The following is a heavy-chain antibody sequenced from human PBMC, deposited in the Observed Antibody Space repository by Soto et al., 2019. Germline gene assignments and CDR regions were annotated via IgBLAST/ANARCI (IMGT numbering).Heavy chain of an antibody. V-gene: IGHV1-69*04. CDR1: GDTFSSCV. Sequence: GASVKVSSKLSGDTFSSCVISWVRKTPGQGLEWMGRILPIFDIADYAQNFQGRVTITADRSTNIAYMELSSLRSADTAVYYCARDPFEYYYGMDVWGQGTTVTVSS. CDR2: ILPIFDIA. J-gene: IGHJ6*02. CDR3: ARDPFEYYYGMDV.